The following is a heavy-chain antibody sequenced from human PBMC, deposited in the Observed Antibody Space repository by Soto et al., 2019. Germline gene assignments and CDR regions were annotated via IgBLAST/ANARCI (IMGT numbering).Heavy chain of an antibody. Sequence: QLQLQESGPGLVKPSETLSLTCSVSGGSISSSTHYWGWIRQPPGKGLEWIGTVYYSGKTHNNPSLRSRVTISVDTSKNEFSLQLSSVTAADTAVYYCARHAGKDFWSGYPTFDFWGQGALVTVSS. CDR3: ARHAGKDFWSGYPTFDF. V-gene: IGHV4-39*01. CDR2: VYYSGKT. J-gene: IGHJ4*02. D-gene: IGHD3-3*01. CDR1: GGSISSSTHY.